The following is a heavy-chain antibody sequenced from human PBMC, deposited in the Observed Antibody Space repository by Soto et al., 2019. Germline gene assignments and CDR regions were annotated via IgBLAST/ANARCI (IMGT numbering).Heavy chain of an antibody. D-gene: IGHD3-22*01. CDR3: ARDRVAYNMIVVFDY. Sequence: PVVSQRHSTAAARFTFISFAMHWVRQATGKGLEWVAVISYDGSNKYYADSVKGRFTISRDNSKNTLYLQMNSLRAEDTAVYYCARDRVAYNMIVVFDYWGQGTLVTVSS. CDR1: RFTFISFA. V-gene: IGHV3-30-3*01. J-gene: IGHJ4*02. CDR2: ISYDGSNK.